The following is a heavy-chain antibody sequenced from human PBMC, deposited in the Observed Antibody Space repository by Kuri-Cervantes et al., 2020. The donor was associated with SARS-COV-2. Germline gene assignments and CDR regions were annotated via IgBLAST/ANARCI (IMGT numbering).Heavy chain of an antibody. V-gene: IGHV4-38-2*01. CDR2: IYHGGST. D-gene: IGHD7-27*01. Sequence: SETLSLTCGVSGYSISSGYYWGWIRQPPGKGLEWIGSIYHGGSTYYHPSLKSRVTISVDTSKNQFPLKLNSVTAAATDVYYCPLKFHWGDYYFDYWGQGTLVTVSS. CDR1: GYSISSGYY. J-gene: IGHJ4*02. CDR3: PLKFHWGDYYFDY.